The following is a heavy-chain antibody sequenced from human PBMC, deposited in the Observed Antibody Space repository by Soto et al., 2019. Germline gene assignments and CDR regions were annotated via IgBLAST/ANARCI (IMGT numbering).Heavy chain of an antibody. CDR2: ISSSSSTR. V-gene: IGHV3-48*02. J-gene: IGHJ4*02. CDR1: GFTFSSYS. CDR3: ATAEVDY. Sequence: GGSLRLSCAASGFTFSSYSMTCVSQAPGKGLEWVSYISSSSSTRYYANSVKGRFTISRDDAKNSLYLQMDSLRDEDTAVYYCATAEVDYWGPGTLVNVSS.